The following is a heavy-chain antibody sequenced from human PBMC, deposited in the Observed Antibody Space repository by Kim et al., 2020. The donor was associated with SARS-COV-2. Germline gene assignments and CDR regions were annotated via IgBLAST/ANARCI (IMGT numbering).Heavy chain of an antibody. Sequence: GGSLRLSCAASGFTFSSYSMNWVRQAPGKGLEWVSSISSSSSYIYYADSVKGRFIISRDNAKNSLYLQRNSLRAEDTAVYYCARPRYGSSTSKYGMDVWGQGTTDTVTS. J-gene: IGHJ6*02. CDR3: ARPRYGSSTSKYGMDV. V-gene: IGHV3-21*01. D-gene: IGHD2-2*01. CDR1: GFTFSSYS. CDR2: ISSSSSYI.